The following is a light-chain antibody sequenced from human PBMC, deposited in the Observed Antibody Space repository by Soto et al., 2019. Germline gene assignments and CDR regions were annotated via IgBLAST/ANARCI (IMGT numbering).Light chain of an antibody. CDR2: GAS. V-gene: IGKV3-20*01. CDR1: QSVSSSY. J-gene: IGKJ4*01. CDR3: QQYGSSRVT. Sequence: EIVLTQSPGTLSLSPGERATLSCRASQSVSSSYLAWYQQKPGQAPRLLIYGASSRATGIPDRFSGSGSGTVFTLNISRLEPEDFAVYYCQQYGSSRVTFGGGTKVEIK.